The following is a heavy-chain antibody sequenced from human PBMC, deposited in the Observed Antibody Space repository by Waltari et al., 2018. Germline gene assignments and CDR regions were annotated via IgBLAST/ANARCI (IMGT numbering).Heavy chain of an antibody. V-gene: IGHV1-3*01. J-gene: IGHJ5*02. CDR2: INAGNGNT. CDR1: GYTFTSYA. D-gene: IGHD2-15*01. Sequence: QVQLVQSGAEVKKPGASVKVSCKASGYTFTSYAMHWVRQAPGQRLEWMGWINAGNGNTKDSQKFQGRVTITRDTSASTAYMELSSLRSEDMAVYYCARDLASHSAGRFDPWGQGTLVTVSS. CDR3: ARDLASHSAGRFDP.